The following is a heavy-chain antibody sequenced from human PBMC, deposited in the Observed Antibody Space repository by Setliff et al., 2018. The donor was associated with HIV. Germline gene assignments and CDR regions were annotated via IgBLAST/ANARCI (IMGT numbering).Heavy chain of an antibody. CDR1: GGSLTGYY. CDR3: ARGAIAVAATTSFQH. Sequence: SETLSLTCAGFGGSLTGYYWSWIRKPPGEGLEWIGEINLSGRTHYNPSLKSRLTISVDTSKNQISLKLRSVTVADTAVYYCARGAIAVAATTSFQHWGQGTQVTVSS. CDR2: INLSGRT. V-gene: IGHV4-34*01. D-gene: IGHD6-19*01. J-gene: IGHJ1*01.